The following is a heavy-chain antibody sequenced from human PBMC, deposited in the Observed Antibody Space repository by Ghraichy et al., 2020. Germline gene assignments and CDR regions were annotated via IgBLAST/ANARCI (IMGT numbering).Heavy chain of an antibody. J-gene: IGHJ4*02. Sequence: GSLRLSCAASGFTFSSYGMHWVRQAPGKGLEWVAVIWYDGSNKYYADSVKGRFTISRDNSKNTLYLQMNSLRAEDTAVYYCARGYNWNLELDYWGQGTLVTVSS. D-gene: IGHD1-20*01. CDR3: ARGYNWNLELDY. CDR2: IWYDGSNK. CDR1: GFTFSSYG. V-gene: IGHV3-33*01.